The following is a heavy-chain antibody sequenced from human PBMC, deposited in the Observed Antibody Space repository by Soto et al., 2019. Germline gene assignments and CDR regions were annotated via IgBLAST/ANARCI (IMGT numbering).Heavy chain of an antibody. CDR2: ISDDGSSK. D-gene: IGHD2-2*01. Sequence: QVQLVESGGRVVEPGRSLRLSCVASGFTFDRHAMHWVRQAPGKGLEWVRIISDDGSSKYYADSMEGRFTISRDNSRNTLYLQINSQRVDDTATCYCARGKNNEYAPHVSQDTSYAYWGHGTRVTVSP. J-gene: IGHJ4*01. CDR3: ARGKNNEYAPHVSQDTSYAY. CDR1: GFTFDRHA. V-gene: IGHV3-30-3*01.